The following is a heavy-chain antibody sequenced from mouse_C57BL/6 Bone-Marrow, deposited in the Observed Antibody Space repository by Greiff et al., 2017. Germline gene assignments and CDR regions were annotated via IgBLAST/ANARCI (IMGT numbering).Heavy chain of an antibody. Sequence: EVQLQQSGPEPVKPGASVKISCKASGYTFTDYYMNWVKQSHGKSLEWIGDINPNNGGTSYNQKFKGKATLTVDKSSSTAYMELRSLTSEDSAVYYCARPSTVVAPGDYWGQGTTLTVSS. V-gene: IGHV1-26*01. CDR2: INPNNGGT. D-gene: IGHD1-1*01. J-gene: IGHJ2*01. CDR3: ARPSTVVAPGDY. CDR1: GYTFTDYY.